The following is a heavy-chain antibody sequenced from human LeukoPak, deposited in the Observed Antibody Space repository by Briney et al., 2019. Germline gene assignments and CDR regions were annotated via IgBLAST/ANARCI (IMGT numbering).Heavy chain of an antibody. D-gene: IGHD3-22*01. CDR2: IYYSGST. CDR3: ARSEMYYYDSSGYYPKYFQH. V-gene: IGHV4-59*01. CDR1: GGSTSSYY. J-gene: IGHJ1*01. Sequence: KPSETLSLTCTVSGGSTSSYYWSWLRQPPGKGLEWIGYIYYSGSTNYNPSLKSRVTISVDTSKNQFSLKLSSVTAADTAVYYCARSEMYYYDSSGYYPKYFQHWGQGTLVTVSS.